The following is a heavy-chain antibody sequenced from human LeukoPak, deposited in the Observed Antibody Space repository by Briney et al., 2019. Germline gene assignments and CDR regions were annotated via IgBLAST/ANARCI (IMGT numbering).Heavy chain of an antibody. Sequence: SETLSLTCSVSGGSINNHYWSWLRQPPGQRLVGIGYIFNTGTTNYHPSLASRVTMSVDTSRAQFFLRLRPVTAADTAIYYCASRPADTTWYGVFDYWSQGTLVMVSA. V-gene: IGHV4-59*11. J-gene: IGHJ4*02. CDR2: IFNTGTT. D-gene: IGHD3-10*01. CDR1: GGSINNHY. CDR3: ASRPADTTWYGVFDY.